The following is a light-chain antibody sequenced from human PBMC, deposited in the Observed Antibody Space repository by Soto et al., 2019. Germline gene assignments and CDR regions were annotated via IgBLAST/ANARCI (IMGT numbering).Light chain of an antibody. Sequence: EIVLTQSPGTLSLSPGERATLSCRASQSVSSSYLAWYQQKPGQAPRLLIYGASSRATGIPDRFSGSGSGTDFTLNISRMEPEDFGVYYCQQYGSSPLFTFGQGTRLEIK. V-gene: IGKV3-20*01. CDR2: GAS. J-gene: IGKJ5*01. CDR3: QQYGSSPLFT. CDR1: QSVSSSY.